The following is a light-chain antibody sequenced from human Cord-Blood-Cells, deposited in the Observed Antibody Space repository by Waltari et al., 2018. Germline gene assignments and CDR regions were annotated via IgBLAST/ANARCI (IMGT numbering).Light chain of an antibody. J-gene: IGLJ3*02. CDR1: ALPKKY. Sequence: SSELTQPPSVSVSPGQTARNTCSGDALPKKYAYWYQQKSGQAPVLVIYEDSKRPPGIPERFSGSSSGTMATLTISGAQVEDEADYYCYSTDSSGNHRVFGGGTKLTVL. CDR3: YSTDSSGNHRV. CDR2: EDS. V-gene: IGLV3-10*01.